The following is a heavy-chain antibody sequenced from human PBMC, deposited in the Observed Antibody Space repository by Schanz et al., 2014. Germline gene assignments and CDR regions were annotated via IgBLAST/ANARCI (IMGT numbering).Heavy chain of an antibody. V-gene: IGHV3-48*01. Sequence: EVHLLESGGGLVQPGGSLRLSCAASGFTFSTYWMHWVRQAPGKGLVWVSYISGSSSTKYYADSVKGRFTISRDNGKKPLYQQKNSRRAEDAAVYCGGRNNKSALSSPRHDAFDVWGQGTVVTVSS. J-gene: IGHJ3*01. CDR1: GFTFSTYW. CDR2: ISGSSSTK. CDR3: GRNNKSALSSPRHDAFDV. D-gene: IGHD1-20*01.